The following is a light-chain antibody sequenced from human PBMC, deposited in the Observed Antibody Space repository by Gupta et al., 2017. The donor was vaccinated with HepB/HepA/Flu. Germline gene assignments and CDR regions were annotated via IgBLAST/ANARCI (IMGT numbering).Light chain of an antibody. CDR3: SYSTSSSNTVV. CDR2: DVS. CDR1: RRAVGGYNY. V-gene: IGLV2-14*01. Sequence: QSALTQPASVSGSPGQSITISCTGTRRAVGGYNYVSWYQQHPAKAPKLMLFDVSNRPSGVSNRFSCSKSGNTASVNTTGLQAEDEADDYCSYSTSSSNTVVFGGGTKLTVL. J-gene: IGLJ2*01.